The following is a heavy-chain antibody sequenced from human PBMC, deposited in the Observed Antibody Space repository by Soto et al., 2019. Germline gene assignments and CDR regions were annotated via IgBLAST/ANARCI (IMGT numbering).Heavy chain of an antibody. D-gene: IGHD3-9*01. V-gene: IGHV3-30-3*01. CDR3: AREKGNILTGYYYGMDV. J-gene: IGHJ6*02. Sequence: GGSLRLSCAASGFTFSSYAMHWVRQAPGKGLEWVAVISYDGSNKYYADSVKGRFTISRDNSKNTLYLQMNSLRAEDTAVYYCAREKGNILTGYYYGMDVWGQGTTVTVSS. CDR1: GFTFSSYA. CDR2: ISYDGSNK.